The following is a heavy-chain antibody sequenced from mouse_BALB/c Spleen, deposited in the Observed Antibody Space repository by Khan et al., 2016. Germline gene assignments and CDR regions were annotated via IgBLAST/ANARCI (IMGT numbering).Heavy chain of an antibody. CDR1: DFNIKDYY. J-gene: IGHJ2*01. D-gene: IGHD2-2*01. Sequence: VQLKQSGAELVRSGASVKLSCTASDFNIKDYYMHWVKQRPEQGLEWIGWIDPENGDTEYAPKFQGKATMTADTSSNTAYLQFSSLTSEDSAVYYCNAIYYGNDVYFDYWGQGTTLTVSS. V-gene: IGHV14-4*02. CDR3: NAIYYGNDVYFDY. CDR2: IDPENGDT.